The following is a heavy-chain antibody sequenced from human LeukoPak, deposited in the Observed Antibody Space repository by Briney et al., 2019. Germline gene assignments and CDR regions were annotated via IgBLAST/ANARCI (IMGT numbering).Heavy chain of an antibody. Sequence: GGSLRRSCAASGFTFSSYWMSWVRQAPGKGLEWVANIKQDGSEKYYVDSVKGRFTISRDNAKNSLYLQMNSLRAEDTAVYYCARGVATILYWYFDLWGRGTLVTVSS. D-gene: IGHD5-12*01. CDR1: GFTFSSYW. V-gene: IGHV3-7*02. CDR3: ARGVATILYWYFDL. CDR2: IKQDGSEK. J-gene: IGHJ2*01.